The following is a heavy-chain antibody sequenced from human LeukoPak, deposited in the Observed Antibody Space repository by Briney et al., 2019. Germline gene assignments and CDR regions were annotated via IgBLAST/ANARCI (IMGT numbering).Heavy chain of an antibody. D-gene: IGHD3-22*01. CDR3: TRYYDSNALYYFDY. J-gene: IGHJ4*02. V-gene: IGHV3-15*01. Sequence: GGSLRLSRAASGFTFSNSWMSWVRQAPGKGLEWVARIKSKSDGGTTDYAAPVRGRFTISRGDSKNTLYLQMNSPKTEDTAVYYCTRYYDSNALYYFDYWGQGTLVTVSS. CDR1: GFTFSNSW. CDR2: IKSKSDGGTT.